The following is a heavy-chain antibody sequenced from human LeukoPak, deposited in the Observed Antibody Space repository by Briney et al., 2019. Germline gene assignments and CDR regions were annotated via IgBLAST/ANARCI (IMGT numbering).Heavy chain of an antibody. CDR2: INPSGGST. Sequence: GASVKVSCKASGYTFTSYYMHWVRQAPGQGLEWMGIINPSGGSTSYAQKFQGRVTITRDTSASTAYMELSSLRSEDMAVYYCARVPYSSSSPFDYWGQGTLVTVSS. J-gene: IGHJ4*02. V-gene: IGHV1-46*01. D-gene: IGHD6-6*01. CDR3: ARVPYSSSSPFDY. CDR1: GYTFTSYY.